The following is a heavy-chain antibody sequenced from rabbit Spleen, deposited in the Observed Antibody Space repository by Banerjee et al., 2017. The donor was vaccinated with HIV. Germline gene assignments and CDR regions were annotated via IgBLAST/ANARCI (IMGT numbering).Heavy chain of an antibody. CDR1: GFSFSSSDY. CDR2: IAGSSSAFT. V-gene: IGHV1S40*01. J-gene: IGHJ6*01. CDR3: ARDTGTSFSSYGMDL. D-gene: IGHD7-1*01. Sequence: QSLEESGGGLVQPEGSLTLTCKASGFSFSSSDYICWVRQAPGKGLEWISCIAGSSSAFTYSATWATGRFTISKTSSTTVTLQMTSLTVADTATYFCARDTGTSFSSYGMDLWGPGHPRHRL.